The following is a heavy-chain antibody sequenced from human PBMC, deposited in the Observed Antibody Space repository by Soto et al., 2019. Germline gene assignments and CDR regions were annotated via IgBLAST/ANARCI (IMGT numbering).Heavy chain of an antibody. Sequence: GGSLRLSCAASGFTFSSYAMSWVRQAPGKGLEWVSAISGSGGSTYYADSVKGRFAISRDNSKNTLYLQMNSLRAEDTAVYYCAKDCGYSSGCFRFGGQGTLVTVSS. CDR2: ISGSGGST. CDR3: AKDCGYSSGCFRF. D-gene: IGHD6-19*01. V-gene: IGHV3-23*01. J-gene: IGHJ4*02. CDR1: GFTFSSYA.